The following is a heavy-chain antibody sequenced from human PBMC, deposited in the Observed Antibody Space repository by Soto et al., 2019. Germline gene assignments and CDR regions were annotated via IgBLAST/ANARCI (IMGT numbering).Heavy chain of an antibody. CDR3: ARMITIGRIGNYYYHPLDV. J-gene: IGHJ6*02. V-gene: IGHV4-59*08. D-gene: IGHD1-1*01. CDR1: GGSISDHY. Sequence: SETLSFTCTVSGGSISDHYYMWIRQSPGKGLEYIGYIHNGGSTNYNPSLKSRVIISVDTSKSQFSLNLRSVTAADTAVYYCARMITIGRIGNYYYHPLDVCGQVTTVTVSS. CDR2: IHNGGST.